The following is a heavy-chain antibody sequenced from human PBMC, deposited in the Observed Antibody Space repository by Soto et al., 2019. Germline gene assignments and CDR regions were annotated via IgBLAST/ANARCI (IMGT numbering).Heavy chain of an antibody. J-gene: IGHJ4*02. CDR1: GGSFSGYY. CDR2: INHSGST. V-gene: IGHV4-34*01. D-gene: IGHD5-12*01. Sequence: PSETLSLTCAVYGGSFSGYYWSWIRQPPGKGLEWIGEINHSGSTNYNPSLKSRVTISVDTSKNQFSLKLSSVTAADTAVYYCARARGLNSGYDWGTSSLGFDYWGQGTLVTVSS. CDR3: ARARGLNSGYDWGTSSLGFDY.